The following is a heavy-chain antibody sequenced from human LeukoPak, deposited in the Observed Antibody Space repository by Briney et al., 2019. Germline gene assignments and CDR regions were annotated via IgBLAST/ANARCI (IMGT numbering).Heavy chain of an antibody. CDR1: GYTFTGYY. CDR2: INPNSGGT. Sequence: ASVKVSCKASGYTFTGYYMHWVRQAPGQGLEWMGWINPNSGGTNYAQKFQGRVTMTRNTSISTAYMELSSLRSEDTAVYYCARGNTMVRGVIITRFDYWGQGTLVTVSS. D-gene: IGHD3-10*01. CDR3: ARGNTMVRGVIITRFDY. J-gene: IGHJ4*02. V-gene: IGHV1-2*02.